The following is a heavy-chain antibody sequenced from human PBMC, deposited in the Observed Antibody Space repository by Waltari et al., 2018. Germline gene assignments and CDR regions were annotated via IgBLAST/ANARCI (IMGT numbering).Heavy chain of an antibody. CDR2: MQYRGST. Sequence: QLQLQESGPGLVKPSGTLSLTCTVSGGSLSTNYNWGWIRQPPGKGLEWMGNMQYRGSTFYNPSLKSRVTISLDTSKNQFSLRLSSVGAADTAVYFCGRIAFGDDGGYFQHWGQGTLVTVSS. CDR1: GGSLSTNYN. D-gene: IGHD4-17*01. J-gene: IGHJ1*01. CDR3: GRIAFGDDGGYFQH. V-gene: IGHV4-39*01.